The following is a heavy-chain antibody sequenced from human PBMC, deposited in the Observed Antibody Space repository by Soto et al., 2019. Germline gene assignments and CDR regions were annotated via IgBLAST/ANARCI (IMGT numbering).Heavy chain of an antibody. CDR3: AKDRLATLIAVAGPSDAFDI. CDR2: ISGSGGST. CDR1: GFTFSSYA. V-gene: IGHV3-23*01. D-gene: IGHD6-19*01. J-gene: IGHJ3*02. Sequence: GGSLRLSCAASGFTFSSYAMSWVRQAPGKGLEWVSAISGSGGSTYYADSVKGRFTISRDNSKNTLYLQMNSLRAEDTAVYYCAKDRLATLIAVAGPSDAFDIWGQGTMVTVSS.